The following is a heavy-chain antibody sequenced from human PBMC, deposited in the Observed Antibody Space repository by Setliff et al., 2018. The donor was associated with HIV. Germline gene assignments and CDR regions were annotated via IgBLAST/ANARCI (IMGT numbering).Heavy chain of an antibody. J-gene: IGHJ4*02. Sequence: PSETLSLSCGVSGDSVSGYYWIWIRQSPGKGLEWIGYMHSSGNSNYNPSLKSRVTMSVDTSNNQVSLYLSSVTAADTAVYYCARAVGASYATLYLDYWGRGTLVTVSS. D-gene: IGHD1-26*01. V-gene: IGHV4-59*02. CDR2: MHSSGNS. CDR3: ARAVGASYATLYLDY. CDR1: GDSVSGYY.